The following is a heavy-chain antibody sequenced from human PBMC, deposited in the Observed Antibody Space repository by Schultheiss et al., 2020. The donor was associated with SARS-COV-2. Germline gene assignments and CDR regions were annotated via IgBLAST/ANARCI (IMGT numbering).Heavy chain of an antibody. Sequence: GGSLRLCCKASGYNFISYWISWVRQMPGKGLEWMGIIYPGDSDTRYSPSFQGQVTISADKSISTAYLQWSSLKASDTAMYYCATPLLGSSWYDFDYWGQGTLVTVSS. D-gene: IGHD6-13*01. CDR3: ATPLLGSSWYDFDY. CDR2: IYPGDSDT. J-gene: IGHJ4*02. CDR1: GYNFISYW. V-gene: IGHV5-51*01.